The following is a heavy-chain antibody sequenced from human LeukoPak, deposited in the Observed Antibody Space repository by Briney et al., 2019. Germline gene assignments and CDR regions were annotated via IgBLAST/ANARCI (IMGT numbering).Heavy chain of an antibody. CDR3: ARDRLQLQS. D-gene: IGHD1-1*01. Sequence: SETLSLTCTVSGGSISSGSYYWSWIRQPAGKGLEWIGRIYTSGSTNYNPSLKSRVTISVDTSKNQFSPKLSSVTAADTAVYYCARDRLQLQSWGQGTLVTVSS. CDR1: GGSISSGSYY. V-gene: IGHV4-61*02. CDR2: IYTSGST. J-gene: IGHJ5*02.